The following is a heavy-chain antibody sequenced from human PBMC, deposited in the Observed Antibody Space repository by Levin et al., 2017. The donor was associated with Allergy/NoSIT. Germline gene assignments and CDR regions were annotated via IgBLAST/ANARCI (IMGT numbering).Heavy chain of an antibody. J-gene: IGHJ6*02. D-gene: IGHD3-16*01. CDR1: GFTFSSYW. Sequence: AASVKVSCAASGFTFSSYWMSWVRQAPGKGLEWVANIKQDGSEKHYVDSVKGRFTISRDNAKKTLNLQMNSLRAEDTAVYYCARYAARGGITFFYYYYYGMDVWGQGTTVTVSS. V-gene: IGHV3-7*01. CDR2: IKQDGSEK. CDR3: ARYAARGGITFFYYYYYGMDV.